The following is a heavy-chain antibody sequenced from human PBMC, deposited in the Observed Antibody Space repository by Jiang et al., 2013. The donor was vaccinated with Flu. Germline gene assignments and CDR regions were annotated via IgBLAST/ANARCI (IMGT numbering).Heavy chain of an antibody. D-gene: IGHD1-26*01. J-gene: IGHJ1*01. CDR3: ARSAVPMATTSDYAEYFQL. CDR2: ISYDGSHK. Sequence: QLLESGGGVVQPGSSLRLSCAASGFIFSTYGMHWVRQAPGKGLEWLTIISYDGSHKYYADSVKGRSTISRDNSKSTLYLQMNTLRAEDTAVYYCARSAVPMATTSDYAEYFQLWGHGTLVTVSS. CDR1: GFIFSTYG. V-gene: IGHV3-33*05.